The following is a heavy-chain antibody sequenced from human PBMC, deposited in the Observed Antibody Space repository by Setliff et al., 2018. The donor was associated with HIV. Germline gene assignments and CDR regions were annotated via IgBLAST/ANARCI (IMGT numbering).Heavy chain of an antibody. Sequence: ASVKVSCKASGYTFTAYYIHWVRQAPGHELQLMGRIEPSSGGTNYIQKFQGRVTITRDTSITTAYMELSRVRSDDTAVYYCARGDGNSGFDYWGQGTLVTVSS. V-gene: IGHV1-2*06. J-gene: IGHJ4*02. D-gene: IGHD1-1*01. CDR3: ARGDGNSGFDY. CDR2: IEPSSGGT. CDR1: GYTFTAYY.